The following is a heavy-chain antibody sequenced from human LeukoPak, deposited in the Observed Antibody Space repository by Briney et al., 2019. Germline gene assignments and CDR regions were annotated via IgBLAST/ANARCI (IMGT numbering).Heavy chain of an antibody. D-gene: IGHD4-17*01. CDR3: ARQFAPVPYFDY. CDR2: IYSSGST. J-gene: IGHJ4*02. Sequence: MSSETLSLTCTVSGGSIINSHWSWIRQPPGKGLEWIGFIYSSGSTNYNPSLKSRVTISVDTSKNQFSLQLSSVTAADTAVYFCARQFAPVPYFDYWGQGTLVTVSS. CDR1: GGSIINSH. V-gene: IGHV4-59*08.